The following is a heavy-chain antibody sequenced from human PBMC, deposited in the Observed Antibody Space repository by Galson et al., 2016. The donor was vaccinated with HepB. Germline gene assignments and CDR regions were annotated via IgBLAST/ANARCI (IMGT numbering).Heavy chain of an antibody. Sequence: SETLSLTCSVSGFSITSHYYWRWIRQPPGRGLEWIATIHHTGTTYYDSFLKSRFTISVDTSENQFSLKLNSVTAADTAVYFCARAKGGSPWYFDFWGQGILVTVSS. CDR2: IHHTGTT. CDR1: GFSITSHYY. CDR3: ARAKGGSPWYFDF. J-gene: IGHJ4*02. D-gene: IGHD3-16*01. V-gene: IGHV4-38-2*02.